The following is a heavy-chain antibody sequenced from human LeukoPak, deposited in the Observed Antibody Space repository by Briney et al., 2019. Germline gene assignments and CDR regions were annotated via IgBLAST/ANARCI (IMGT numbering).Heavy chain of an antibody. V-gene: IGHV3-48*01. D-gene: IGHD4-17*01. Sequence: GGSLRLSCAASGFTFSSYSMNWVRQAPGKGLEWVSYISSSSSTIYYADSVKGRFTISRDNSKNTLYLQMNSLRAEDTAVYYCAWSDGDYAPGYWGQGTLVTVSS. CDR2: ISSSSSTI. CDR1: GFTFSSYS. J-gene: IGHJ4*02. CDR3: AWSDGDYAPGY.